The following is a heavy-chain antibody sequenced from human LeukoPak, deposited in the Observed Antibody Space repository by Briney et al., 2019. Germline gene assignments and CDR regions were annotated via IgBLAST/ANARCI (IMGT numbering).Heavy chain of an antibody. CDR2: IWYDGSNK. J-gene: IGHJ4*02. CDR3: AREDPYSLPFDY. Sequence: GGSLRLSCAASGFTFSSYGMRWVRQAPGKGLEWVAVIWYDGSNKYYADSVKGRFTISRDNSKNTLYLQMNSLRAEDTAVYYCAREDPYSLPFDYWGQGTLVTVSS. D-gene: IGHD4-11*01. CDR1: GFTFSSYG. V-gene: IGHV3-33*01.